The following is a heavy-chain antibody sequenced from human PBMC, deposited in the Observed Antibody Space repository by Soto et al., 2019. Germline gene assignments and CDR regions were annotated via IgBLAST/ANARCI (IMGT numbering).Heavy chain of an antibody. V-gene: IGHV3-21*01. J-gene: IGHJ4*02. CDR2: ISSSSSYI. Sequence: GGSLRLSCAASGFTFGSYTLHWVRQASGKGLEWVSSISSSSSYIYYADSVQGRFTISRDNAKSSLYLQMNSLRAEDTALYYCARAYGDYSFGDYWGQGTLVTVSS. CDR1: GFTFGSYT. CDR3: ARAYGDYSFGDY. D-gene: IGHD4-17*01.